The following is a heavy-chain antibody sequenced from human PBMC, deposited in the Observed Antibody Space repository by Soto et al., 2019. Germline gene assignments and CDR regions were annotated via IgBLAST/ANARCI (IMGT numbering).Heavy chain of an antibody. CDR1: GFTFSSYG. CDR2: ISYDGSNK. CDR3: AKGYSPTVVTNPGYYCYGMDV. D-gene: IGHD4-17*01. V-gene: IGHV3-30*18. J-gene: IGHJ6*02. Sequence: PGGSLRLSCAASGFTFSSYGLHWVRQAPGKGLEWVAVISYDGSNKYYADSVKGRFTISRDNSKNTLYLQMNSRRAEDRAVYYCAKGYSPTVVTNPGYYCYGMDVWGQGTTVTVSS.